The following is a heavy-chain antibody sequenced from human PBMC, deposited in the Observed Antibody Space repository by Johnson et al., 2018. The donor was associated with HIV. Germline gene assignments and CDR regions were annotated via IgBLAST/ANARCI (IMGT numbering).Heavy chain of an antibody. CDR2: IRYDGSNK. V-gene: IGHV3-33*08. D-gene: IGHD1-26*01. CDR3: ARRSWAFDAFDI. J-gene: IGHJ3*02. Sequence: QVQLVESGGGVVQPGRSLRLSCAASGFTFSSYAMHWVRQAPGKGLEWVAVIRYDGSNKYYADSVKGRFTISRDNSKNTLYLQMNSLRAEDTAVYYCARRSWAFDAFDIWGQGTMVTVSS. CDR1: GFTFSSYA.